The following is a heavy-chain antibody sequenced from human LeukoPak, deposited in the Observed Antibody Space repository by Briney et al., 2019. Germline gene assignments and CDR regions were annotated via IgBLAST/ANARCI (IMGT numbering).Heavy chain of an antibody. D-gene: IGHD3-22*01. J-gene: IGHJ4*02. CDR3: ARGQYYYDSSGYSMNFDY. CDR1: GGSISSYY. CDR2: IYYSGST. V-gene: IGHV4-59*01. Sequence: SETLSLTCTVSGGSISSYYWSWIRQPPGKGLEWIGYIYYSGSTNYNPSLKSRVTISVDTSKNLFSLKLSSVTAADTAVYYCARGQYYYDSSGYSMNFDYWGQGTLVTVSS.